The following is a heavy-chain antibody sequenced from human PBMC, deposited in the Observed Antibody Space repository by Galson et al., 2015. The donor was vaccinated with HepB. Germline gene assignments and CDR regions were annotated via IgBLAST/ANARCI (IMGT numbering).Heavy chain of an antibody. CDR1: GGTFSSYA. CDR2: IIPILGIA. V-gene: IGHV1-69*04. D-gene: IGHD1-14*01. J-gene: IGHJ5*02. CDR3: ARDKADRNWFDP. Sequence: SVKVSCKASGGTFSSYAISWVRQAPGQGLEWMGRIIPILGIANYAQKFQGRVTITADKSTITAYMELSSLRSEDTAVYYCARDKADRNWFDPWGQGTLVTVSS.